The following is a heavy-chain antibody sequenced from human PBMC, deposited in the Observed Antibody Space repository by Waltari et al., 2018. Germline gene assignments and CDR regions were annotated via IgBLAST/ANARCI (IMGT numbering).Heavy chain of an antibody. CDR3: ARLKVATATGPHFDY. J-gene: IGHJ4*02. V-gene: IGHV4-38-2*01. CDR2: IYHSGST. Sequence: QVQLQESGPGLVKPSETLSLTCAVSGYSISSGYYWGWIRQPPGKGLEWIGSIYHSGSTYYNPSLKSRVTISVDTSKNQFSLKLSSVTAADTAVYYCARLKVATATGPHFDYWGQGTLVTVSS. D-gene: IGHD5-12*01. CDR1: GYSISSGYY.